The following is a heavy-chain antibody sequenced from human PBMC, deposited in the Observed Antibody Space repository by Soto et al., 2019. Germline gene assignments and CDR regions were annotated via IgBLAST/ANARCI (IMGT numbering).Heavy chain of an antibody. V-gene: IGHV3-21*01. CDR2: ISSSSSYI. D-gene: IGHD6-19*01. CDR1: GFTFSSYS. Sequence: GGSLRFSCAASGFTFSSYSMNWVRQAPGKGLEWVSSISSSSSYIYYADSVKGRFTISRDNAKNSLYLQMNSLRAEDTAVYYCARVEAGSRAPYYFDYWGQGTLVTVSS. CDR3: ARVEAGSRAPYYFDY. J-gene: IGHJ4*02.